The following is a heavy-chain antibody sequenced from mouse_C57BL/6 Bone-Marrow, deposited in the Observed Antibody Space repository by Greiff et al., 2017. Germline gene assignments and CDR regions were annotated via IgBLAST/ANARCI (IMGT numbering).Heavy chain of an antibody. Sequence: ESGPGLVKPSQSLSLTCSVTGYSITSGYYWNWIRQFPGNKLEWMGYISYDGSNNYNPSLKNRISITRDTSKNQFFLKLNSVTTEDTATYYCARGGYYYGSRWFAYWGQGTLVTVSA. CDR1: GYSITSGYY. J-gene: IGHJ3*01. D-gene: IGHD1-1*01. CDR2: ISYDGSN. CDR3: ARGGYYYGSRWFAY. V-gene: IGHV3-6*01.